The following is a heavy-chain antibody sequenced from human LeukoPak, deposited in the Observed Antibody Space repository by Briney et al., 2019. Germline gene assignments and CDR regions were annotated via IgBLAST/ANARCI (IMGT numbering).Heavy chain of an antibody. J-gene: IGHJ4*02. Sequence: GGSLRLSCAASGVSFSNDGMDWVRQAPGQGLEWVSSISGSSTYIYYADSVQGRFTISSDKAKSSLYLPMDSLRAEDTAVYHCARESACGASSCVAYYFDSWGQGTLVTVSS. CDR2: ISGSSTYI. V-gene: IGHV3-21*01. CDR3: ARESACGASSCVAYYFDS. CDR1: GVSFSNDG. D-gene: IGHD2-2*01.